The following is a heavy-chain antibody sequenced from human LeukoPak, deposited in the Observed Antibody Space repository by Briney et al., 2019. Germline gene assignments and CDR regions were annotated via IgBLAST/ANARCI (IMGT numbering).Heavy chain of an antibody. CDR2: INWNGGST. CDR3: AREARDYYGSGSYMAPAENFDY. J-gene: IGHJ4*02. CDR1: GFTFDDYG. V-gene: IGHV3-20*04. Sequence: GGSLRLSCAASGFTFDDYGMSWVRQAPGKGLEWVSGINWNGGSTGYADSVKGRFTISRDNAKNSLYLQMNSLRAEDTASYYCAREARDYYGSGSYMAPAENFDYWGQGTLVTVSS. D-gene: IGHD3-10*01.